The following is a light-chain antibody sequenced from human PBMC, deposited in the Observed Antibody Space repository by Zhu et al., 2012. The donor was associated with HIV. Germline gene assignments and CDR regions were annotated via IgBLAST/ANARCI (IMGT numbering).Light chain of an antibody. Sequence: SRANQPIMYNYLVWYQHKPGQAPRLLIYDASTRATGIPDRFRGSASGTDFTLTISRLEAEDFAVYYCQQYGSSPLTFGGGTKVELK. J-gene: IGKJ4*01. CDR1: QPIMYNY. V-gene: IGKV3-20*01. CDR2: DAS. CDR3: QQYGSSPLT.